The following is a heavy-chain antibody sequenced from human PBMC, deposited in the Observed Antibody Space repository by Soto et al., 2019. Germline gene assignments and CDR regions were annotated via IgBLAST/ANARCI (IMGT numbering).Heavy chain of an antibody. CDR3: AKDGTYSSSWYNYYYGMDV. D-gene: IGHD6-13*01. Sequence: QGQLVESGGGVVQPGRSLRLSCAASGFTFNTYGMHWVRQAPGKGLEWVAVIWYDGGIKYYADSTRGRFTISRDNSKNTLYLQMNSLRAEDTAVYYCAKDGTYSSSWYNYYYGMDVWGQGTTVTVSS. CDR2: IWYDGGIK. CDR1: GFTFNTYG. J-gene: IGHJ6*02. V-gene: IGHV3-33*06.